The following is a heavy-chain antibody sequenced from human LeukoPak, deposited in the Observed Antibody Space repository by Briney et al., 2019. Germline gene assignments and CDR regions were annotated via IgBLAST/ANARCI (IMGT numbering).Heavy chain of an antibody. D-gene: IGHD3-3*01. CDR3: ARDQVPYYDFWGAEAFDI. Sequence: ASVKVSCKASGYTFTSYGISWVRQAPGQGLEWMGWISAYNGNTNYAQKLQGRVTMTTDTSTSTAYIELRSLRSDDTAVYYCARDQVPYYDFWGAEAFDIWGQGTMVTVSS. CDR1: GYTFTSYG. J-gene: IGHJ3*02. V-gene: IGHV1-18*01. CDR2: ISAYNGNT.